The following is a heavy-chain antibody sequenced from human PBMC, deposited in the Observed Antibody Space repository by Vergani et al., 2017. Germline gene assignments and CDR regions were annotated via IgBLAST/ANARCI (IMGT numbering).Heavy chain of an antibody. J-gene: IGHJ4*02. D-gene: IGHD3-10*01. Sequence: QVQLQESGPGLVKPSETLSLTCTVSGGSISSYYWSWIRQPPGKGLEWIGYIYYSGSTNYNPSLKSRVTISVDTSKNQFSLKLSSVTAADTAVYYCARGRIKADYWGQGTLVTVSS. V-gene: IGHV4-59*01. CDR2: IYYSGST. CDR3: ARGRIKADY. CDR1: GGSISSYY.